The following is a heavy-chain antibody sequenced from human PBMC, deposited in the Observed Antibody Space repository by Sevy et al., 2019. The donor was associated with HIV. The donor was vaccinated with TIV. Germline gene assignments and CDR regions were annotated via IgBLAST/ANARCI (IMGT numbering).Heavy chain of an antibody. CDR3: AREGCTRPHDY. V-gene: IGHV3-23*01. CDR1: GFNFNIYS. Sequence: GGSLRLSCAVSGFNFNIYSMSWVRQAPGKGLEWVSTLSFGCGKINYADSVKGRFIISRDDSKNSLYLQMNSLRAEDTAVYFCAREGCTRPHDYWGQGTLVTVSS. J-gene: IGHJ4*02. D-gene: IGHD2-8*01. CDR2: LSFGCGKI.